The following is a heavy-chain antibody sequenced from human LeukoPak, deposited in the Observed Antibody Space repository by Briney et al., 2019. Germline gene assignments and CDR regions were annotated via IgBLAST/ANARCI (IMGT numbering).Heavy chain of an antibody. CDR3: ARQGYEFQLPLNRFDP. CDR2: IYYRGST. D-gene: IGHD2-2*01. Sequence: PSETLSLTCTVSGSISSSGYYWGWIRQPPGKGLEWVGSIYYRGSTYYNSSLRSRVTISVDTSKNQFSLKLSSVTAADTAVYYCARQGYEFQLPLNRFDPWGQGTLVTVSS. V-gene: IGHV4-39*01. J-gene: IGHJ5*02. CDR1: GSISSSGYY.